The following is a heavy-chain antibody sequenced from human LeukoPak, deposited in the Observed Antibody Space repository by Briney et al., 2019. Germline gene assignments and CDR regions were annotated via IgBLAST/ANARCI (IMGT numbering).Heavy chain of an antibody. CDR1: GFTFSRHP. Sequence: PGGSLTLSCAASGFTFSRHPMHWVRQAPGRELEWVALMSHDEVSTYYVDSVKGRFTISRDKSKNTLFLQMNSLRPEDTAVYYCARQATSLGYFYSYLDVWGTGTTVTVSS. CDR2: MSHDEVST. CDR3: ARQATSLGYFYSYLDV. V-gene: IGHV3-30*01. J-gene: IGHJ6*03.